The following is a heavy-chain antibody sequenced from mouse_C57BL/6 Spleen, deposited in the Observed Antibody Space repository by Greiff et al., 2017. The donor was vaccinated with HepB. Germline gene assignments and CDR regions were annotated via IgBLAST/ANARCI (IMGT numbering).Heavy chain of an antibody. Sequence: QVQLKQPGAELVKPGASVKMSCKASGYTFTSYWITWVKQRPGQGLEWIGDIYPGSGSTNYNEKFKSKATLTVDTSSSTAYMQLSSLTSEDSAVYYCAKGNPDYAMDYWGQGTSVTVSS. CDR3: AKGNPDYAMDY. CDR2: IYPGSGST. V-gene: IGHV1-55*01. J-gene: IGHJ4*01. CDR1: GYTFTSYW.